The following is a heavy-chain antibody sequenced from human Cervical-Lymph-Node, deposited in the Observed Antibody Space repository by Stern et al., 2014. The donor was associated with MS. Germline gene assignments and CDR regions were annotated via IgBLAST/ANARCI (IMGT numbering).Heavy chain of an antibody. CDR2: IYPGDADT. V-gene: IGHV5-51*01. CDR1: GYSFTSYW. Sequence: EVQLVESGAEVKKPGESLKISCKGSGYSFTSYWIGWVRQMPGKGLEWMGIIYPGDADTSYSPSFQGQVTISADKSISTAYLQWSSLKASDTAMYYCATERCTNGVCAYGMDVWGQGTTVTVSS. J-gene: IGHJ6*02. CDR3: ATERCTNGVCAYGMDV. D-gene: IGHD2-8*01.